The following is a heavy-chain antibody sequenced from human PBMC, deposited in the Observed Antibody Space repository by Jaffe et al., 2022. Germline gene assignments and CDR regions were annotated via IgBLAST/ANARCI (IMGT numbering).Heavy chain of an antibody. Sequence: EVQLVESGGGLVQPGGSLRLSCAASGFTFSSYWMHWVRQAPGKGLVWVSRINSDGSSTSYADSVKGRFTISRDNAKNTLYLQMNSLRAEDTAVYYCARNHGSGSYRHDVAGYYMDVWGKGTTVTVSS. D-gene: IGHD3-10*01. V-gene: IGHV3-74*01. CDR2: INSDGSST. CDR1: GFTFSSYW. CDR3: ARNHGSGSYRHDVAGYYMDV. J-gene: IGHJ6*03.